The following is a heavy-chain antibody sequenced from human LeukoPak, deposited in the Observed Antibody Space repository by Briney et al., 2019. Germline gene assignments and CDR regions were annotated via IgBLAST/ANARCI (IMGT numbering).Heavy chain of an antibody. CDR3: AKDGGLWVSAHWGDS. CDR1: GFTFSSYA. V-gene: IGHV3-23*01. CDR2: ISGSGNRT. Sequence: HPGGSLRLSCAASGFTFSSYAMSWVRQAPGKGLEWVSSISGSGNRTYYADSVKGRFTISRDNSKNTLFLQMNSLRAEDTAVYYCAKDGGLWVSAHWGDSWGRGTLVTVSS. D-gene: IGHD7-27*01. J-gene: IGHJ4*02.